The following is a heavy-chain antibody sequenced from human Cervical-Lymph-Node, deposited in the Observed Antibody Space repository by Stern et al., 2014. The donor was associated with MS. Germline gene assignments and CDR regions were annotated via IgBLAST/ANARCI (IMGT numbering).Heavy chain of an antibody. V-gene: IGHV1-69*01. CDR1: GGTFSSYA. D-gene: IGHD5-24*01. J-gene: IGHJ4*02. CDR2: ILPVFTTP. CDR3: ARESRHGYNFEY. Sequence: VQLVESGAEVKKPGSSVKVSCKVSGGTFSSYAISWVRQAPGQGLEWMGGILPVFTTPNYAQKFQDRVTITADESTSTVYMEVSSLSSEDTAVYYCARESRHGYNFEYWGQGALVTVSS.